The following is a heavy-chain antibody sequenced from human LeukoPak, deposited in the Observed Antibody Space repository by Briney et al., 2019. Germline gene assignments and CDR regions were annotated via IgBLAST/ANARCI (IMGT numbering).Heavy chain of an antibody. J-gene: IGHJ3*02. Sequence: GGSLRLSCAASGFTFSSYAMSWVRQAPGKGLEWVSSIDSSSTYIYYADSMKGRFTISRDNAKYSLYLQMNSLTPEDTAVYFCAKSVMIETTTRAFDIWGRGTMVTVSS. D-gene: IGHD2-15*01. V-gene: IGHV3-21*01. CDR1: GFTFSSYA. CDR2: IDSSSTYI. CDR3: AKSVMIETTTRAFDI.